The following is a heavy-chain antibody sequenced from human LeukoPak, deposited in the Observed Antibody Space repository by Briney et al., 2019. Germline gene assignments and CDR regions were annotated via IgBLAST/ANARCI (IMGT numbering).Heavy chain of an antibody. Sequence: SETLSLTCTVSGGSISSGGYYWSWIRQHPGKGLEWIGYIYYSGSTYYNPSLKSRVTISVDTSKNQFSLKLSSVTAADTAVYYCAREVQDGYLVDYWGQGTLVTVSS. D-gene: IGHD5-24*01. CDR2: IYYSGST. CDR3: AREVQDGYLVDY. CDR1: GGSISSGGYY. J-gene: IGHJ4*02. V-gene: IGHV4-31*03.